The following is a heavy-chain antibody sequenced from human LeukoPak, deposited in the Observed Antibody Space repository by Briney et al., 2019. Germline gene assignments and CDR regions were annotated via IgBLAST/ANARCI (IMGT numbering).Heavy chain of an antibody. V-gene: IGHV3-15*01. CDR3: ATAYCSTTSCVP. Sequence: PGGSLRLSCAASGFTFSNAWMSWVRQTPGKGPEWVGRIKSKSDGGTTEYAEPVKGRFAISRDDSKNTLYLQMNSLKTEDTGMYYCATAYCSTTSCVPGGQEPLVPVSS. CDR2: IKSKSDGGTT. J-gene: IGHJ4*02. D-gene: IGHD2-2*01. CDR1: GFTFSNAW.